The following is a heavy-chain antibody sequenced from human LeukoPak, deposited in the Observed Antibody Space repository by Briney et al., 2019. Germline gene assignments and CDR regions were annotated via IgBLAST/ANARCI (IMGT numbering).Heavy chain of an antibody. Sequence: GGSLRLSCAASGFTVSGNYMSWVRQPPGKGLEWVSLIYSGGSTFYADSVKGRFTVSRDNSKNTLYLHMNSLRADDTAVYYCARVKLTVATNYFDYWGQGTLVTVSS. V-gene: IGHV3-53*01. CDR3: ARVKLTVATNYFDY. D-gene: IGHD5-12*01. CDR2: IYSGGST. CDR1: GFTVSGNY. J-gene: IGHJ4*02.